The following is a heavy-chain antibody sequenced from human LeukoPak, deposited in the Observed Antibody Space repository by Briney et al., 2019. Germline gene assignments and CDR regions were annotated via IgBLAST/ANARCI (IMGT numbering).Heavy chain of an antibody. V-gene: IGHV4-59*01. Sequence: PSETLSLTCTVSGGSISSYYWSWIRQPPGKGLEWIGYIYYSGYTNYNPSLKSRVTISVDTSKNQFSLKLSSVTAADTAVYYCARVVTTIRKKNKSFDPWGQGTLVTVSS. CDR1: GGSISSYY. CDR3: ARVVTTIRKKNKSFDP. CDR2: IYYSGYT. J-gene: IGHJ5*02. D-gene: IGHD5-12*01.